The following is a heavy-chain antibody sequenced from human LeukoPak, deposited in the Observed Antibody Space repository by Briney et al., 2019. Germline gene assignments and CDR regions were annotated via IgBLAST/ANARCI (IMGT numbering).Heavy chain of an antibody. CDR1: GGSISSGGYY. J-gene: IGHJ2*01. CDR3: ARGVSMIVVVIHDWYFDL. Sequence: SETLSLTCTVSGGSISSGGYYWSWIRQHPGKGLEWIGYIYYSGSTYYNPSLKSRVTISVDTSENQFSLKLSSVTAADTAVYYCARGVSMIVVVIHDWYFDLWGRGTLVTVSS. V-gene: IGHV4-31*03. CDR2: IYYSGST. D-gene: IGHD3-22*01.